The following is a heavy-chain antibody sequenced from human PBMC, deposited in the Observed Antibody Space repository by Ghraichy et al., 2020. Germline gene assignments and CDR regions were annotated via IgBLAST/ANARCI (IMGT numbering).Heavy chain of an antibody. CDR3: ARHVIRNSGSYYYYYVDV. CDR2: IYHSGGT. CDR1: GYSISSAYY. Sequence: SQTLSLTCAVSGYSISSAYYWGWIRQPPGKGLEWIGSIYHSGGTYSNPSLKSRVTMSVDTSKNQFSLEVSSGTAADTAVYYCARHVIRNSGSYYYYYVDVWGKGTTVTVSS. V-gene: IGHV4-38-2*01. J-gene: IGHJ6*03. D-gene: IGHD4-23*01.